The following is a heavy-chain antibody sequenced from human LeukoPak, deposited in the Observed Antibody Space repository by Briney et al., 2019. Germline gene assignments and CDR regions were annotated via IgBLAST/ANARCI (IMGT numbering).Heavy chain of an antibody. J-gene: IGHJ3*02. CDR1: GYSFTTYW. CDR2: IFPGDSDT. Sequence: GESLKISCEASGYSFTTYWIGWVRQMPGKGLEWMGIIFPGDSDTTYSPSFQGQVTISADRSISIAYPQWSSLKASDTAIYYCARRSYDILTGYHGAFDIWGQGTTVTV. D-gene: IGHD3-9*01. V-gene: IGHV5-51*01. CDR3: ARRSYDILTGYHGAFDI.